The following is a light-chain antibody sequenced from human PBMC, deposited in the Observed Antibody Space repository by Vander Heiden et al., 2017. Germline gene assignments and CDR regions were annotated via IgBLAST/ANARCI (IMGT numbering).Light chain of an antibody. CDR2: GAS. V-gene: IGKV3-20*01. J-gene: IGKJ5*01. Sequence: EIVLTQSPGTLSLSPGERATLSCRASQSVSSSYLAWYQQKPGQAPRLLIHGASSSANGIPHTHSRSRSWRDFTRTIIRPGPEDFAVYYWQQDANSHTFGQGTRLEIK. CDR1: QSVSSSY. CDR3: QQDANSHT.